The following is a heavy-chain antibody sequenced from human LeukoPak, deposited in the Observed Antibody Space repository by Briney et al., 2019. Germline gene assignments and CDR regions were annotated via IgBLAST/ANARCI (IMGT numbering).Heavy chain of an antibody. J-gene: IGHJ4*02. CDR2: ISGSGGST. D-gene: IGHD3-3*01. CDR1: GFTFSSYA. V-gene: IGHV3-23*01. CDR3: ATSRFSSDLEAAY. Sequence: PGGSLRLSCAASGFTFSSYAMSWVRQAPGKGLEWVSAISGSGGSTYYADSVKGRFTISRDNSKNTLYLQMNSLRAEDTAVYYCATSRFSSDLEAAYLGQGTLVTVSS.